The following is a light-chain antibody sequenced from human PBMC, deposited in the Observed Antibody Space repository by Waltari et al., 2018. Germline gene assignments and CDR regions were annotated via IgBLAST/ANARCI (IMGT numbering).Light chain of an antibody. V-gene: IGLV2-23*01. CDR2: EDN. J-gene: IGLJ3*02. Sequence: QSALTQPASVSGSPGQSITISCTGSRCDVGRYDLVSWYQQHPEKAPQVIIFEDNKRPSGVSDRFSGSKSGNTASLTISGLRAEDEADYYCCSYADSWTWVFGGGTKLTVL. CDR3: CSYADSWTWV. CDR1: RCDVGRYDL.